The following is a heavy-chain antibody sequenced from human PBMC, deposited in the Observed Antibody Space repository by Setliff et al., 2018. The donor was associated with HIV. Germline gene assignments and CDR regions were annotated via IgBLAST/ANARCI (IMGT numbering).Heavy chain of an antibody. J-gene: IGHJ3*02. Sequence: SETLSLTCTVSGGSISSGSYYWNWIRQPAGKGLEWIGRIYTSGSTNYNPSLKSRVTISVDTSKNQFSLKLSSVTAADTAVYYCARDSVLGYSDSALEVLCVGCDI. V-gene: IGHV4-61*02. D-gene: IGHD5-12*01. CDR2: IYTSGST. CDR1: GGSISSGSYY. CDR3: ARDSVLGYSDSALEVLCVGCDI.